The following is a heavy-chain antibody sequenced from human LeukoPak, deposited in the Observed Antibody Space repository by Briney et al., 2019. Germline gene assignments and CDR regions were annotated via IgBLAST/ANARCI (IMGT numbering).Heavy chain of an antibody. CDR2: ISGIGGST. D-gene: IGHD3-10*01. CDR1: GFTYNSYA. CDR3: AKDGIDSGDPNGFDA. Sequence: GGSLRLSRAGTGFTYNSYAMSWVRQAAGPGMEWVSSISGIGGSTYYADSVKGRFTIPRASSKNMLYLQMNTLRAEDTAIYYCAKDGIDSGDPNGFDAWGQGTLVTVSS. J-gene: IGHJ5*02. V-gene: IGHV3-23*01.